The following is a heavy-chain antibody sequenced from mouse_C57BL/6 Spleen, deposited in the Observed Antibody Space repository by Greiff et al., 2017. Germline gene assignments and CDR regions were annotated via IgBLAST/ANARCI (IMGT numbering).Heavy chain of an antibody. D-gene: IGHD2-12*01. J-gene: IGHJ4*01. CDR3: VRLRHAMDY. Sequence: EVKLVESGGGLVQPKGSLKLSCAASGFSFNTYAMNWVRQAPGKGLEWVARIRRKSNNYATYYAGSVKDRFTISRDDSESMLYLQMNNLKTEDTAMYYCVRLRHAMDYWGQGTSVTVSS. CDR1: GFSFNTYA. CDR2: IRRKSNNYAT. V-gene: IGHV10-1*01.